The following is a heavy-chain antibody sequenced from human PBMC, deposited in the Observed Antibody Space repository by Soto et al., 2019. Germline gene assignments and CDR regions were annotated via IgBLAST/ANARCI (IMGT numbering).Heavy chain of an antibody. CDR2: ISAYNGNT. D-gene: IGHD4-17*01. V-gene: IGHV1-18*04. Sequence: QVQLVQSGAEVKKPGASVKVSCKASGYTFTSYGISWVRQAPGQGLEWMGWISAYNGNTNYAQKLQGRVTMTTDTSTSTAYMGLRSLRSDDTAVYYCARDPVWATVVLHDAFDIWGQGTMVTVSS. J-gene: IGHJ3*02. CDR3: ARDPVWATVVLHDAFDI. CDR1: GYTFTSYG.